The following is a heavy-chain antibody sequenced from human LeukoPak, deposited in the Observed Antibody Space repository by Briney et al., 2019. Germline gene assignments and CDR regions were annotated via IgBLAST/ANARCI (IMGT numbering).Heavy chain of an antibody. CDR2: IYTSGST. J-gene: IGHJ4*02. V-gene: IGHV4-4*07. Sequence: SETLSLTCTVSGGSLSSYYWSWIRQPAGKGLEWIGRIYTSGSTNYNPSLKSRVTMSVDTSKHQFSLKLSSVNVSGTAVYYCARDNYDFWSGTYTGRDYWGQGTLVTVSS. CDR1: GGSLSSYY. D-gene: IGHD3-3*01. CDR3: ARDNYDFWSGTYTGRDY.